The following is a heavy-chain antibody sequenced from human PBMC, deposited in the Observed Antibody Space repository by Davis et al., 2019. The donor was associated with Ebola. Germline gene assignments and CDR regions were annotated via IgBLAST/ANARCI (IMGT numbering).Heavy chain of an antibody. V-gene: IGHV3-53*01. J-gene: IGHJ5*02. CDR2: IYSGGST. CDR1: GFTVSSNY. D-gene: IGHD1-20*01. CDR3: AKGGITGTTGNWFDP. Sequence: GESLKISCAASGFTVSSNYMSWVRQALGKGLEWVSVIYSGGSTYYADSVKGRFTISRDNSKNTLYLQMNSLKAEDTAVYYCAKGGITGTTGNWFDPWGQGTLVTVSS.